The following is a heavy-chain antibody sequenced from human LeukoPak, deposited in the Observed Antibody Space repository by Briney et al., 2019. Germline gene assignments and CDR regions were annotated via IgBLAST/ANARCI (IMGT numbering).Heavy chain of an antibody. Sequence: SGGSLRLSCAASGFIFSSYELNWVPQAPGKGLEWISYISNTGDNIYYADSVRGRFTISRDNAKNSLYLQMNSLRAEDTAVYYCARGCSGDCYLNWFDPWGQGTLVTVSS. D-gene: IGHD2-21*02. CDR2: ISNTGDNI. CDR1: GFIFSSYE. J-gene: IGHJ5*02. V-gene: IGHV3-48*03. CDR3: ARGCSGDCYLNWFDP.